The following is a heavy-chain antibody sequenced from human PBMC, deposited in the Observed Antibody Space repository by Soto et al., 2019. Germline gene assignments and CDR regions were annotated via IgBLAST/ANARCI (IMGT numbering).Heavy chain of an antibody. CDR3: AKSRGIRRYFDY. V-gene: IGHV3-23*01. CDR2: ISGNGGSM. CDR1: GFTFTSYA. J-gene: IGHJ4*02. Sequence: GGSLRLSCAASGFTFTSYAMTWVRQAPGKGLEWVSAISGNGGSMYYADSVKGRFTISRDNSKNTLYLQMNSLTVGDTAIYYCAKSRGIRRYFDYWGQGTLVTVSS.